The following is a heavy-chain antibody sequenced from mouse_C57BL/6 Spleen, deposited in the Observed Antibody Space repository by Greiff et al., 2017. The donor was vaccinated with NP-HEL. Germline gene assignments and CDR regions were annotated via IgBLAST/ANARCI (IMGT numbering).Heavy chain of an antibody. CDR1: GYSITSGYD. CDR2: ISYSGST. CDR3: ARGYSNYEGFAY. D-gene: IGHD2-5*01. V-gene: IGHV3-1*01. J-gene: IGHJ3*01. Sequence: VQLKESGPGMVKPSQSLSLTCTVTGYSITSGYDWHWIRHFPGNKLEWMGYISYSGSTNYNPSLKSRISITHDTSKNHFFLKLNSVTTEDTATYYCARGYSNYEGFAYWGQGTLVTVSA.